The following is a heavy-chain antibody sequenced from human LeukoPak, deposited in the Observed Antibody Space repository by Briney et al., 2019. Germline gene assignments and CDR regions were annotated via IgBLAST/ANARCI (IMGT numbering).Heavy chain of an antibody. CDR1: GFTFSNAW. V-gene: IGHV3-15*01. CDR3: TTDVLRFLEWLFDDY. CDR2: IKSKTDGGTT. J-gene: IGHJ4*02. Sequence: PGGSLRLSCAASGFTFSNAWMSRVRQAPGKGLEWVGRIKSKTDGGTTDYAAPVKGRFTISRDDSKNTLYLQMNSLKTEDTAVYYCTTDVLRFLEWLFDDYWGQGTLVTVSS. D-gene: IGHD3-3*01.